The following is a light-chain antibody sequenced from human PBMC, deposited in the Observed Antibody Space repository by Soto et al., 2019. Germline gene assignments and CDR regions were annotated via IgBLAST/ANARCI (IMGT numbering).Light chain of an antibody. CDR3: QQCHDWPPT. CDR2: DAS. V-gene: IGKV3-11*01. Sequence: EIVLTQSPATLSLSPGERATLSCRASQSVSSYLAWYQQKPGQAPRLLIYDASNRATGIPARFSGSGSGTDFTLTISSLEPEDFAVYYCQQCHDWPPTFGPGTKVDIK. CDR1: QSVSSY. J-gene: IGKJ3*01.